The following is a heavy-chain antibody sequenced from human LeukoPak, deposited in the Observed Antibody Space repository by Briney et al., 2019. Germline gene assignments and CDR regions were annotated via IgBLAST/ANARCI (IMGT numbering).Heavy chain of an antibody. J-gene: IGHJ5*02. CDR1: GFTFSSYG. CDR2: IRFEGSEK. D-gene: IGHD3-10*01. Sequence: GGSLRLSCAASGFTFSSYGMHWVRQAPGKGLEWVAFIRFEGSEKFYADSVKGRFTISRDNSKNTLYLEMNSLRTEDTAIYHCAKDLVRDRWFGESWGQGTLVTVSS. CDR3: AKDLVRDRWFGES. V-gene: IGHV3-30*02.